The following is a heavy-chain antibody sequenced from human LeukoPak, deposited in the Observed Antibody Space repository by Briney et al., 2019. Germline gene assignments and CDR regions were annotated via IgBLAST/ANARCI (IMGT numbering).Heavy chain of an antibody. J-gene: IGHJ5*02. CDR1: GGSISSYY. D-gene: IGHD3-22*01. CDR3: ARARGSSSWYSYYYDSSGYNWFDP. V-gene: IGHV4-59*01. Sequence: PSVTLSLTCTVSGGSISSYYWSWIRQPPGKGLEWIGYIYYSGSTNYNPSLKSRVTISVDTSKNQFSLKLSSVTAADTAVYYCARARGSSSWYSYYYDSSGYNWFDPWGQGTLVTVSS. CDR2: IYYSGST.